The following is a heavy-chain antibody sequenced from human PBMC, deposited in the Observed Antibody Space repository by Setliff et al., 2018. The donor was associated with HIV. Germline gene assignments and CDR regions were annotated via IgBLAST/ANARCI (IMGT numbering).Heavy chain of an antibody. CDR3: ASAQYNFWSGYYIPDH. Sequence: TLSLTCAVYGGSFSGYYWSWIRQPPGKGLEWIGEINHSGSTNYNPSLKSRVTMSVDTSKNQFSLKLSSVTAADTAVYYCASAQYNFWSGYYIPDHWGQGTLVTVS. CDR2: INHSGST. CDR1: GGSFSGYY. V-gene: IGHV4-34*01. D-gene: IGHD3-3*01. J-gene: IGHJ4*02.